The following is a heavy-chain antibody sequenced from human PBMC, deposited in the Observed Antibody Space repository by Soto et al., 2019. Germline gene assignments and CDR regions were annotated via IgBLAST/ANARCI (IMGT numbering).Heavy chain of an antibody. CDR1: GGTFSSYA. CDR3: ARTQMDTDMVRDAFDI. J-gene: IGHJ3*02. V-gene: IGHV1-69*13. CDR2: IIPIFGTA. D-gene: IGHD5-18*01. Sequence: SVKVSCKASGGTFSSYAISWVRQAPGQGLEWMGGIIPIFGTANYAQKFQGRVTITADESTSTAYMELSSLRSEDTAVYYCARTQMDTDMVRDAFDIWGQGTMVTVSS.